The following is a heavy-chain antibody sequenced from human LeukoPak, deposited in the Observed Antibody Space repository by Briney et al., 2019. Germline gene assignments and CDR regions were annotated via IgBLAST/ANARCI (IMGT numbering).Heavy chain of an antibody. J-gene: IGHJ4*02. Sequence: GGSLRLSCAASGFTFNSHAMTWVRQAPGKGLEGVANIKQDGSEKYYVDSVKGRFTISRDNAKNSLYLQMNSLRAEDTAVYYCATGNYDFWSGYPYYFDYWGQGTLVTVSS. V-gene: IGHV3-7*01. CDR2: IKQDGSEK. CDR1: GFTFNSHA. CDR3: ATGNYDFWSGYPYYFDY. D-gene: IGHD3-3*01.